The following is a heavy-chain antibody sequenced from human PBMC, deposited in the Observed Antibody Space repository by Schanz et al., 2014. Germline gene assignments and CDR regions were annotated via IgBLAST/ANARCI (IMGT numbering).Heavy chain of an antibody. CDR2: IWYDGNNK. CDR3: VRDTDYHFDY. J-gene: IGHJ4*01. Sequence: QVQLVESGGDVVQPGRSLRLSCAASGFTFSSYGMHWVRQAPGKGLEWVAVIWYDGNNKYYADSVKGRFTISRDNSKNILYLQMNSLRAEDTAVYYCVRDTDYHFDYWGYGTLVAVAS. V-gene: IGHV3-33*01. D-gene: IGHD4-17*01. CDR1: GFTFSSYG.